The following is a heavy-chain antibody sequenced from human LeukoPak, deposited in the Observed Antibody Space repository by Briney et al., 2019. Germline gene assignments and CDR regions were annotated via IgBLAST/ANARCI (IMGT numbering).Heavy chain of an antibody. D-gene: IGHD3-10*01. J-gene: IGHJ4*02. Sequence: PGGSLRLSCAASGFTFSSYGMHWVRQAPGKGLEWVAVISYDGSNKYYADSVKGRFTISRDNSKNTLYLQMNSLRAEDTAVYYCAKDSLWFGEFYGQFPDYWGQGTLVTVSS. CDR1: GFTFSSYG. V-gene: IGHV3-30*18. CDR2: ISYDGSNK. CDR3: AKDSLWFGEFYGQFPDY.